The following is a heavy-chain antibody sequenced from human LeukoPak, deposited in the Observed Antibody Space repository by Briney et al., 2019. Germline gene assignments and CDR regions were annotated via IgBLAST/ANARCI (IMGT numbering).Heavy chain of an antibody. V-gene: IGHV3-48*03. J-gene: IGHJ4*02. D-gene: IGHD6-19*01. CDR2: ISSSGSTI. CDR1: GFTSSSYE. Sequence: GGSLRLSCAASGFTSSSYEMNWVRQAPGKGLEWVSYISSSGSTIYYADSVKGRFTISRDNAKNSLYLQMNSLRAEDTAVYYCASRSIAVAGGGFDYWGQGTLVTVSS. CDR3: ASRSIAVAGGGFDY.